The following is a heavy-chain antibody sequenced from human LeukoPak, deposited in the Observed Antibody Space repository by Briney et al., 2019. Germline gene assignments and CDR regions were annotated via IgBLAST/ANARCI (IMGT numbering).Heavy chain of an antibody. Sequence: SETLSLTCTVSGGSISPYYWSWIRQPPGKGLEWIGYIYYSGSGGTNHNPSLKSRVTISVDTSKNQFSLNLSSMTAADTAAYYCARHAVYAGSDWSFDYWGQGTLVTVSS. D-gene: IGHD6-19*01. V-gene: IGHV4-59*08. CDR1: GGSISPYY. CDR2: IYYSGSGGT. CDR3: ARHAVYAGSDWSFDY. J-gene: IGHJ4*02.